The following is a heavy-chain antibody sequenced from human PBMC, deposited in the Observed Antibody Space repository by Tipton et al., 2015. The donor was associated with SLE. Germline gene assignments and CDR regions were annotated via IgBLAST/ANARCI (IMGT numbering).Heavy chain of an antibody. Sequence: TLSLTCAVYGGSFSGYYWSWIRQPPGKGLEWIGEINHSRSTNYNPSLKSRVTISVDTSKNQFSLKLSSVTAADTAVYYCARNFGGYYYYYYMDVWGKGTTVTVSS. CDR2: INHSRST. D-gene: IGHD3-16*01. CDR1: GGSFSGYY. CDR3: ARNFGGYYYYYYMDV. V-gene: IGHV4-34*01. J-gene: IGHJ6*03.